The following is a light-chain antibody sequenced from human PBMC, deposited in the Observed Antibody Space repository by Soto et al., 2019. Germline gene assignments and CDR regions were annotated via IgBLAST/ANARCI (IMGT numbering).Light chain of an antibody. Sequence: QSALTQPASVSGSPGQSITISCTGTNTDVGGYNFVSWFQQYPGKAPKLMIFDVSNRPSGVSDRFSGSKSGNTASLTISGLQAEDEADYYCASYTSFNTRVFGTGTKLTVL. CDR3: ASYTSFNTRV. CDR2: DVS. V-gene: IGLV2-14*01. J-gene: IGLJ1*01. CDR1: NTDVGGYNF.